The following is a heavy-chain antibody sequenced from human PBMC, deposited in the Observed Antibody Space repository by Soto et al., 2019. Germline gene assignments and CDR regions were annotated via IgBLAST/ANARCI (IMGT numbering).Heavy chain of an antibody. CDR1: GFTFSSYW. D-gene: IGHD6-13*01. J-gene: IGHJ5*02. V-gene: IGHV3-7*01. Sequence: EVQLVESGGGSVQPGGSLRLSCAASGFTFSSYWMSWVRQAPGKGLEWVANIKQDGSEKYYVDSVKGRFTISRDNAKNSLYLQMNSLRAEDTAVYYCARDLYSSSWYGWFDPWGQGTLVTVSS. CDR3: ARDLYSSSWYGWFDP. CDR2: IKQDGSEK.